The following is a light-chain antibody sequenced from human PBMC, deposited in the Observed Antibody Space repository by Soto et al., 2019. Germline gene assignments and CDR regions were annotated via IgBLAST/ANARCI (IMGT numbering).Light chain of an antibody. J-gene: IGKJ1*01. Sequence: ETVMTQSPATLSVSPGERATFSCRASQSLYSSFLAWYQQRPGQAPRLLIYDASSRATGIPDRFSGSGSGTDFTLTISRLEPEDFAVYYCQQYGSSPKFGQGTKVDI. CDR2: DAS. V-gene: IGKV3-20*01. CDR1: QSLYSSF. CDR3: QQYGSSPK.